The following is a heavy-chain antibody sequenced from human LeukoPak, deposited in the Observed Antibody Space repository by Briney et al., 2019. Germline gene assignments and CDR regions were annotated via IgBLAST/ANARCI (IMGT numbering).Heavy chain of an antibody. CDR3: ARFMVRGVMDY. V-gene: IGHV3-23*01. D-gene: IGHD3-10*01. CDR2: ISGSGAGT. Sequence: GGSLRLSCAASGFTFTGYSLGWVRQAPGKGLKWVSVISGSGAGTFYADSVQGRFTISRDNSKNTLFLQMNSLRADDTAVYYCARFMVRGVMDYWGQGTLVTVSS. CDR1: GFTFTGYS. J-gene: IGHJ4*02.